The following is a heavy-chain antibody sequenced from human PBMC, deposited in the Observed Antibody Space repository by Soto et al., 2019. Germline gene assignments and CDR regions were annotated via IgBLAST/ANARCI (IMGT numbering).Heavy chain of an antibody. CDR3: ARVTGSHYVGAFDI. V-gene: IGHV1-69*01. CDR2: IIPLYGTT. J-gene: IGHJ3*02. Sequence: QVQLVQSGAEVKKTGSSVKVSCKASGGTSSSNAISWVRQAPGQGLEWMGGIIPLYGTTNYALKFRGRVTISADASTRTVYMKLTSLRFEYTAVYFCARVTGSHYVGAFDIWGQGTMVSVSS. D-gene: IGHD1-26*01. CDR1: GGTSSSNA.